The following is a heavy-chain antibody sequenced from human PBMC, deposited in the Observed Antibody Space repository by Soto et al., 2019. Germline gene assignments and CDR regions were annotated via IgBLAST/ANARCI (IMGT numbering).Heavy chain of an antibody. V-gene: IGHV4-31*01. CDR1: GGSISSGGYY. CDR2: IYHSGRT. CDR3: ARDGLGSYSCGWYWFEP. Sequence: QVQLQESGPGLVKPSQTLSLTCTVSGGSISSGGYYWSWIRQHPGKGLEWIGYIYHSGRTYYNPCIDSQVTMLVDPSKNQCSMKLSSVTAAGTAVYYGARDGLGSYSCGWYWFEPWGQGTLVTVSS. J-gene: IGHJ5*02. D-gene: IGHD6-13*01.